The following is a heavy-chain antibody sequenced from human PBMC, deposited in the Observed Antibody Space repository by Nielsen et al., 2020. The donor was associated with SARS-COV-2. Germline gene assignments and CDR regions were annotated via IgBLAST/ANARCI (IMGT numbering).Heavy chain of an antibody. CDR3: AREMVRDTNFEY. J-gene: IGHJ4*02. D-gene: IGHD3-10*01. CDR2: VNYRGGT. CDR1: GGSFGGYY. Sequence: SETLSLTCAVYGGSFGGYYWSWIRQPPGKGLEWIGEVNYRGGTNYNPSLKSRVTISIDKSKRQFSLKLRSVTAADTAMYYCAREMVRDTNFEYWGQGTLVTVSS. V-gene: IGHV4-34*01.